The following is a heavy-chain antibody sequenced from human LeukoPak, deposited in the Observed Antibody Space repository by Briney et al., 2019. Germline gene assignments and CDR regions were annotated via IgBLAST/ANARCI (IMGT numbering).Heavy chain of an antibody. CDR3: ARGYGSGSYYSSHFDP. D-gene: IGHD3-10*01. J-gene: IGHJ5*02. CDR2: ISWNSGSI. CDR1: GFTFDDYA. Sequence: GGSLRLSCAASGFTFDDYAMHWVRQVPGKGLEWVSGISWNSGSIGYADSVKGRFTISRDNAKNTPYLQMNSLRVEDMALYYCARGYGSGSYYSSHFDPWGQGTLVTVSS. V-gene: IGHV3-9*03.